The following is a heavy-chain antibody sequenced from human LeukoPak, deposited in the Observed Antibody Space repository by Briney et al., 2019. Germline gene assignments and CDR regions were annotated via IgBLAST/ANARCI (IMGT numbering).Heavy chain of an antibody. CDR1: GFTLSSYG. V-gene: IGHV3-30*18. Sequence: PGGSLRLSCAASGFTLSSYGMHWVRQAPGKGLEWVAVISYDGSDKYSADSVKGRFTISRDNSKNTLYLQMNSLRAEDTAVYYCAKNAHYQGYSYGGIDYWGQGTLVTVSS. J-gene: IGHJ4*02. CDR2: ISYDGSDK. D-gene: IGHD5-18*01. CDR3: AKNAHYQGYSYGGIDY.